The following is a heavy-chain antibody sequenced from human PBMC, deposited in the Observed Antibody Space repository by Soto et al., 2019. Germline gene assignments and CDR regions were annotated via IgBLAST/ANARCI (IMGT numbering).Heavy chain of an antibody. CDR3: VKEQSSGYWRTADY. CDR2: VTYEETEI. CDR1: GFTFSSCG. V-gene: IGHV3-30*18. J-gene: IGHJ4*02. D-gene: IGHD6-25*01. Sequence: QVQLVESGGGVVQPGRSLRLSCAASGFTFSSCGMHWVRQAPGKGLEWVAVVTYEETEIHYADSVKGRFTISRDNSKNMVYLQMYSLRVEETDVYYCVKEQSSGYWRTADYWGQGTLITVSS.